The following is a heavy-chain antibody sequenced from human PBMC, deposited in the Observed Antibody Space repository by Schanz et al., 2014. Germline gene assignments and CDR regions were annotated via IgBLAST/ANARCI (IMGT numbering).Heavy chain of an antibody. CDR2: ISNSGTYT. Sequence: VQLVECGGGLVKPGGSLRLSCAASGFTFSDYYMTWMRQAPGKGLEWISYISNSGTYTKYADSVKGRFVISRDNARSSLYLQMSSLRDGDTAVYYCARLDSSSWYPTYWGQGTLVTVSS. CDR1: GFTFSDYY. V-gene: IGHV3-11*05. D-gene: IGHD6-13*01. CDR3: ARLDSSSWYPTY. J-gene: IGHJ4*02.